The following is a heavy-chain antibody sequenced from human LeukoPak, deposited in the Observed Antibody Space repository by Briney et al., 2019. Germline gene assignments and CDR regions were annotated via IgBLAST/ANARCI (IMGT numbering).Heavy chain of an antibody. Sequence: SVKVSCKASGGTFSSYAISWVRQAPGQGLEWMGRIIPILGIANYAQKFQGRVTITADKSMSTAYMELSSLRSEDTAVYYCARFLRPDAFDIWGQGTMVTVSS. CDR2: IIPILGIA. J-gene: IGHJ3*02. V-gene: IGHV1-69*04. D-gene: IGHD2/OR15-2a*01. CDR1: GGTFSSYA. CDR3: ARFLRPDAFDI.